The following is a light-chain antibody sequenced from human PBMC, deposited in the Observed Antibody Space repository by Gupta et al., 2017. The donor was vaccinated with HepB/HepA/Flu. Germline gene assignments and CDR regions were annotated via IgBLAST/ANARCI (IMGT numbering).Light chain of an antibody. J-gene: IGKJ4*01. Sequence: DIQMTQSPSSLSASVGDRVTITCRASQGIRDYLGWYQQKPGEAPKRLIYTESTLQTGVPSRFIDSGSGTEFTLTISSLQPEDFATYYCLQHSNYPLSFGGGTMVEIK. CDR1: QGIRDY. CDR2: TES. CDR3: LQHSNYPLS. V-gene: IGKV1-17*01.